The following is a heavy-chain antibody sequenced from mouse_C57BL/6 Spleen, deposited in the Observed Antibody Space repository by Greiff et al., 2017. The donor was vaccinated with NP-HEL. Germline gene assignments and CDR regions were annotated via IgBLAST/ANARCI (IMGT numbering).Heavy chain of an antibody. D-gene: IGHD3-2*02. CDR1: GYSFTSYY. CDR3: ARFSSGPYYYAMDY. Sequence: VQLQESGPELVKPGASVKISCKASGYSFTSYYIHWVKQRPGQGLEWIGWIYPGSGNTKYNEQFKGKATLTADTSSSTAYMQLSILTSEDSAVYYCARFSSGPYYYAMDYWGQGTSVTVSS. CDR2: IYPGSGNT. V-gene: IGHV1-66*01. J-gene: IGHJ4*01.